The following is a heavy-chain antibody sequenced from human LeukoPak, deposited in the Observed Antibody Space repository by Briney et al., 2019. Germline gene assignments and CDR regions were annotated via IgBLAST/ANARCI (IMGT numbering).Heavy chain of an antibody. CDR2: ISAYNGNT. Sequence: GASVKVSCKASGYTFTSYGISWVRQAPGQGLEWMGWISAYNGNTNYAQKLQGRVTMTTDTSTSTAYMELSSLRSEDTAVYYCARASERRLGQWLVRWFDYWGQGTLVTVSS. CDR1: GYTFTSYG. D-gene: IGHD6-19*01. J-gene: IGHJ4*02. CDR3: ARASERRLGQWLVRWFDY. V-gene: IGHV1-18*01.